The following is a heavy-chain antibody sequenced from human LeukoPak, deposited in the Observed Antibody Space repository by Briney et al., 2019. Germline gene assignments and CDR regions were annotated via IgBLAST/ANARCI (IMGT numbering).Heavy chain of an antibody. CDR1: GDSISSGGYY. Sequence: SETLSLTCTVSGDSISSGGYYWSWIRQHPGKGLEWIGYIYYSRSTNYNPSLKSRVTISVDTSKNQFSLKLSSVTAADTAVYYCARGAQGHVVYFDYWGQGTLVTVSS. CDR2: IYYSRST. V-gene: IGHV4-61*08. CDR3: ARGAQGHVVYFDY. D-gene: IGHD2-15*01. J-gene: IGHJ4*02.